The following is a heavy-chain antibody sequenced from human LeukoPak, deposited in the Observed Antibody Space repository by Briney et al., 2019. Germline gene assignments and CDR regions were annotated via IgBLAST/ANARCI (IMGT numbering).Heavy chain of an antibody. CDR2: IYSGGST. Sequence: GGSLRLSCVASGFTVSSNYMSWVRQAPGKGLEWVSVIYSGGSTYYADSVKGRFTISRDNSKNTLYLQMNSLRVEDTAVYYCAKGSGGWPYYFDYWGQGTLVTVSS. J-gene: IGHJ4*02. CDR3: AKGSGGWPYYFDY. CDR1: GFTVSSNY. V-gene: IGHV3-53*01. D-gene: IGHD6-19*01.